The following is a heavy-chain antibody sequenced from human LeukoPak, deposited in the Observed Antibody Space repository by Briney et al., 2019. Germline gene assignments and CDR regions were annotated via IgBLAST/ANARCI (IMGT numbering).Heavy chain of an antibody. Sequence: PGGSLRLSCAASGFSFSSYAMSWVRQAPGKGLEWVSAIRGSGGSTYYADSVKGRFTISRDNSKNTLYLQMNSLRAEDTAVYYCTTHVLSQDYYYYYYMDVWGKGTTVTVSS. D-gene: IGHD1-14*01. CDR3: TTHVLSQDYYYYYYMDV. J-gene: IGHJ6*03. CDR1: GFSFSSYA. CDR2: IRGSGGST. V-gene: IGHV3-23*01.